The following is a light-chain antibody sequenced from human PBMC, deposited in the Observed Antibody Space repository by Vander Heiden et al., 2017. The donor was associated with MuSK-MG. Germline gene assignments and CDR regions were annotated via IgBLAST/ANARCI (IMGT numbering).Light chain of an antibody. V-gene: IGKV1-16*02. CDR2: AAS. CDR3: QQDKNYPMVT. CDR1: QGIRNY. J-gene: IGKJ5*01. Sequence: DIQVTQSKSAVAASIGDRVTITCRASQGIRNYLDWFQQKPGKAPKSLIYAASTLQHGVASKFSGIGSGKNLTLTTSSRQLEDFATYYCQQDKNYPMVTFGQGTRLEIK.